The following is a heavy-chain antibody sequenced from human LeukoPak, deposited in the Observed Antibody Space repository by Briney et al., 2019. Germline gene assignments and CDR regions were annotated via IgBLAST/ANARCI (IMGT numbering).Heavy chain of an antibody. D-gene: IGHD3-3*01. CDR2: NSTYNRNT. CDR3: AREKDAFCSD. J-gene: IGHJ4*02. CDR1: GYAFTSYG. V-gene: IGHV1-18*01. Sequence: AAVKVSCKASGYAFTSYGINWVRQAPGQGLEWMGWNSTYNRNTKYAQKVQSRVTMTTDTYTTTAYMELRSLRYVETAVYYCAREKDAFCSDWGQGTLVTVSS.